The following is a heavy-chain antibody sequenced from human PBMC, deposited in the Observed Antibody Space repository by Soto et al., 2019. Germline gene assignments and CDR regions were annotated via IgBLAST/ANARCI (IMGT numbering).Heavy chain of an antibody. D-gene: IGHD3-16*02. CDR3: ARQYYDYIWGSYRYSGPVDY. CDR2: IYYSGST. V-gene: IGHV4-39*01. J-gene: IGHJ4*02. Sequence: QLQLQESGPGLVKPSETLSLTCTVSGGSISSSSYYWGWIRQPPGKGLEWSGSIYYSGSTYYNPSLKNRVTISVDTSKNPFSLRLSSVTAADTAVYYCARQYYDYIWGSYRYSGPVDYWGQGTLVTVSS. CDR1: GGSISSSSYY.